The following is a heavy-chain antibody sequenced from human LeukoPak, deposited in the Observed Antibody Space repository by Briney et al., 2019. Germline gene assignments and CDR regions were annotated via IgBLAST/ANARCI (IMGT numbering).Heavy chain of an antibody. Sequence: ASVKVSCKASGYTFTSYYIHWVRQAPGQGLEWMGIINPSAGSTVYAQKFQGRVIMTRDTSTSTIYMELSSLRSEDTAIYYCARGTGLKAFDIWGQGTMVTVSS. V-gene: IGHV1-46*01. J-gene: IGHJ3*02. CDR1: GYTFTSYY. D-gene: IGHD2-21*01. CDR2: INPSAGST. CDR3: ARGTGLKAFDI.